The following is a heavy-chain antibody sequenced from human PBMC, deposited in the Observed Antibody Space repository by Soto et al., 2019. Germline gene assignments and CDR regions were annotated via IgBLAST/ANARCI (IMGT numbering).Heavy chain of an antibody. CDR3: ARHHGPTTSENWFDP. D-gene: IGHD5-12*01. J-gene: IGHJ5*02. Sequence: QVHLVQSGVEVKTPGASVKVSCQASGYTFFTYDISWVRQAPGQGLEWMGWISTYSGDTKYAQKFQGRVTMTTDTSTTTAYLELRSLXXXXXXXXYCARHHGPTTSENWFDPXXXXXLVTVSS. CDR1: GYTFFTYD. CDR2: ISTYSGDT. V-gene: IGHV1-18*01.